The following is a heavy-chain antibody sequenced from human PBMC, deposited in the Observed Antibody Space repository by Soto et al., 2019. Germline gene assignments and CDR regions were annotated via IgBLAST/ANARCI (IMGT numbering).Heavy chain of an antibody. CDR2: INPSGGST. D-gene: IGHD3-3*01. V-gene: IGHV1-46*01. CDR1: VYTFTSYY. Sequence: XSVKVSCKASVYTFTSYYMHWVRQAPGQGLEWMGIINPSGGSTSYAQKFQGRATMTRDTSTSTVYMELSSLRSEDTAVYYCARGGDNVLRFLEWSLASYYYYGMDVWGQGTTVTVSS. CDR3: ARGGDNVLRFLEWSLASYYYYGMDV. J-gene: IGHJ6*02.